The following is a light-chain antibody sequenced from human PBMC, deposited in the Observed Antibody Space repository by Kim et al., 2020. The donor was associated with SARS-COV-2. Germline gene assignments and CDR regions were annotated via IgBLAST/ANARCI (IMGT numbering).Light chain of an antibody. CDR2: DAS. V-gene: IGKV3-11*01. Sequence: LSPGERATLSCRASQSVSKSLGWYQQKTGQAPRLLIYDASNRATGIPARFSGSGSGTDFTLTISSLEPEDFAVYYCQQRSKWPLTLGGGTKVDIK. CDR3: QQRSKWPLT. J-gene: IGKJ4*01. CDR1: QSVSKS.